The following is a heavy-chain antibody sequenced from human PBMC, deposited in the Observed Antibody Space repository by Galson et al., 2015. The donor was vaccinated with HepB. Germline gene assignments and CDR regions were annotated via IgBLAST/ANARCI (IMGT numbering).Heavy chain of an antibody. V-gene: IGHV3-11*06. CDR1: GFTFSGYY. J-gene: IGHJ5*02. D-gene: IGHD1-26*01. Sequence: SLRLSCAASGFTFSGYYMSWIRQAPGKGLEWVSYISSSSSYTNYADSVKGRFTISRDNSKNTLYLQMNSLRAEDTAVYYCARDFGSAGNNWFDPWGQGTLVTVSS. CDR3: ARDFGSAGNNWFDP. CDR2: ISSSSSYT.